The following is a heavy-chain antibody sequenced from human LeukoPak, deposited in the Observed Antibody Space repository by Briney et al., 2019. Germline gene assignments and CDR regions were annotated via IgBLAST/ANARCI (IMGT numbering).Heavy chain of an antibody. CDR1: GGTFSSYA. CDR3: TRTAGFGDY. CDR2: IIPILGIA. J-gene: IGHJ4*02. Sequence: ASVKVSCKASGGTFSSYAISWVRQAPGQGLEWVGRIIPILGIANYAQKFQGRVTITADKSTSTAYMELSSLKTEDTAVYYCTRTAGFGDYWGQGTLVTVSS. V-gene: IGHV1-69*04. D-gene: IGHD3-16*01.